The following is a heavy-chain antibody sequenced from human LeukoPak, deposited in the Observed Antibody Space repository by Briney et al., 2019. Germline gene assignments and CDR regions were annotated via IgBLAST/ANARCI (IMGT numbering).Heavy chain of an antibody. CDR2: ISSSSSYI. J-gene: IGHJ4*02. V-gene: IGHV3-21*04. CDR3: AKSGYNRFDY. CDR1: GFTFSSYS. D-gene: IGHD5-24*01. Sequence: GGSLRLSCAASGFTFSSYSMNWVRQAPGKGLEWVSSISSSSSYIYYADSVKGRFSISRDNSKNTLYLQMNSLRAEDTAVYYCAKSGYNRFDYWGQGTLVTVSS.